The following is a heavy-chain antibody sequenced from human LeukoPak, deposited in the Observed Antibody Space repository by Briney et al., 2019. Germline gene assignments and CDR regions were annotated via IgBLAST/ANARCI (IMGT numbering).Heavy chain of an antibody. D-gene: IGHD3-22*01. V-gene: IGHV1-2*02. CDR3: ARAPARITIIAPTASDI. CDR2: INPNSGGT. Sequence: ASVKVSCKASGYTFTSYDINWVRQAPGQGLEWMGWINPNSGGTNYAQKFQGRVTMTRDTSISTAYMELSRLRSDDTAVYYCARAPARITIIAPTASDIWGRGTMVTVSS. J-gene: IGHJ3*02. CDR1: GYTFTSYD.